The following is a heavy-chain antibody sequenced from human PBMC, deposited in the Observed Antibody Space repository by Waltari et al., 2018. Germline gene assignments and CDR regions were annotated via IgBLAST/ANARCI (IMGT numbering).Heavy chain of an antibody. Sequence: QVQLVQSGAEVKKPGASVKVSCKASGYTFTGYYMHWVRQAPGQGPEWMGWINPNSGGTNYAQRFQGRVTITTDTSISTAYMELSRLTSDDTAVYYCARGRIVGATSVALDRLFDYWGQGTLVTVSS. D-gene: IGHD1-26*01. CDR1: GYTFTGYY. CDR3: ARGRIVGATSVALDRLFDY. J-gene: IGHJ4*02. V-gene: IGHV1-2*02. CDR2: INPNSGGT.